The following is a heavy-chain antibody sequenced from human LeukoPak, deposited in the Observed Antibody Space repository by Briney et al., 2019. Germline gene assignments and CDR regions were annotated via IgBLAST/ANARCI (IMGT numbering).Heavy chain of an antibody. V-gene: IGHV4-61*02. J-gene: IGHJ6*03. D-gene: IGHD2-2*01. CDR3: ARATGSSVPYYCYMDV. Sequence: SSQTLSLTCSVSARSITSGSYYWSWIRQPGGKGLEWIGLIYTSRTTNYNPSLKSRVTISVDTSKNQFSLKLRSVTAADTAVYYCARATGSSVPYYCYMDVWGKGTTVTVSS. CDR2: IYTSRTT. CDR1: ARSITSGSYY.